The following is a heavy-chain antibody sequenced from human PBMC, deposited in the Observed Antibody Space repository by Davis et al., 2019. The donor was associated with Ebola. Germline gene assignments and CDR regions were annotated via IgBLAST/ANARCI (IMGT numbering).Heavy chain of an antibody. CDR2: ISYDGSNK. CDR3: AREGYCSGGSCYSFYYYYGMDV. Sequence: GESLKISCAASGFTFSSYAMHWVRQAPGKGLEWVAVISYDGSNKYYADSVKGRFTISRDNSKNTLYLQMNSLRAEDTAVYYCAREGYCSGGSCYSFYYYYGMDVWGQGTTVTVSS. CDR1: GFTFSSYA. V-gene: IGHV3-30-3*01. J-gene: IGHJ6*02. D-gene: IGHD2-15*01.